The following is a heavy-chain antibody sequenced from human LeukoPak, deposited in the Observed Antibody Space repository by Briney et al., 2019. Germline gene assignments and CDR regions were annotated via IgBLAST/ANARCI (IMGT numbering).Heavy chain of an antibody. CDR1: GFSFSNFG. V-gene: IGHV3-30*02. D-gene: IGHD3-3*01. Sequence: GGSLRLSCATSGFSFSNFGMHWVRQAPDKGLEWLAFIRYDGSNEYSSDSVKGRFTISRDNSRNTLFLQMDSLRSEDTAVYYCARDLGIFGDFDYWGQGTLVIVSS. CDR3: ARDLGIFGDFDY. CDR2: IRYDGSNE. J-gene: IGHJ4*02.